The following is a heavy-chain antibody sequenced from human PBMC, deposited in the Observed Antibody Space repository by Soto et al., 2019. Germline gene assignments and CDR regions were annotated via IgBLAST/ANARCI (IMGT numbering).Heavy chain of an antibody. CDR3: ARVGPWVPYYYDSSPYNFENWFDP. CDR2: IYHGGST. Sequence: PSETLCLTCALSGYSISSGYYGGWLRQPPGKGLESIASIYHGGSTYYNPSLNSRVTLSIDMTNNHVSLILNSVTAADTAVYYCARVGPWVPYYYDSSPYNFENWFDPWGQGTLVTVSS. D-gene: IGHD3-22*01. CDR1: GYSISSGYY. V-gene: IGHV4-38-2*01. J-gene: IGHJ5*02.